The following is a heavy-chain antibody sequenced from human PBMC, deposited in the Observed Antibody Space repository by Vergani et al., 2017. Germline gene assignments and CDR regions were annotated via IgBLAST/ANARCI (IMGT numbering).Heavy chain of an antibody. Sequence: VQLVESGGGVVQPGESLRLSCAASGFPFSDYGMTWVRQAPGRGLEWVSTISASGTSTFFANSVKGRFIISRDNSKNTVYLQMSGLRGEDTAMYYCARKWLTNEEVDFWGQGTLVTVSS. CDR1: GFPFSDYG. D-gene: IGHD5-12*01. CDR2: ISASGTST. CDR3: ARKWLTNEEVDF. V-gene: IGHV3-23*04. J-gene: IGHJ4*02.